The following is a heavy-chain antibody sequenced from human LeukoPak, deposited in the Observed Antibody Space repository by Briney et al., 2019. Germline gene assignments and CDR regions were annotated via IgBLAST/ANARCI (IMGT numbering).Heavy chain of an antibody. Sequence: ASVKVSCKASGYTFTSNYIHWVRQAPGQRLEWMGWINAGNGNTKYSQKFQGRVTITRDTSASTAYMELSSLRSEDTAVYYCARAAAGTYYYYYGMDVWGQGTTVTVSS. V-gene: IGHV1-3*01. CDR2: INAGNGNT. J-gene: IGHJ6*02. CDR3: ARAAAGTYYYYYGMDV. CDR1: GYTFTSNY. D-gene: IGHD6-13*01.